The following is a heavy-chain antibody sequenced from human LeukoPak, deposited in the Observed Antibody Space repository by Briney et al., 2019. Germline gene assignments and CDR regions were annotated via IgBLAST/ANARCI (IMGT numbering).Heavy chain of an antibody. D-gene: IGHD3-22*01. CDR1: GGSISSSSYY. CDR3: ARVPYYDSSGYYHDGAFDI. Sequence: SETLSLTCTVSGGSISSSSYYWGWIRQPAGKGLEWIGRIYTSGSTNYNPSLKSRVTMSVDTSKNQFSLKLSSVTAADTAVYYCARVPYYDSSGYYHDGAFDIWGQGTMVTVSS. V-gene: IGHV4-61*02. J-gene: IGHJ3*02. CDR2: IYTSGST.